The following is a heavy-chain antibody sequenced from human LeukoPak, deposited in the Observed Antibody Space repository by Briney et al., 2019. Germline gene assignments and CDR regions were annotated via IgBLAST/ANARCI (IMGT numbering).Heavy chain of an antibody. CDR1: GFTFTTSW. V-gene: IGHV3-23*01. J-gene: IGHJ1*01. Sequence: GGSLRLSCAASGFTFTTSWMHWFRQAPGKGLEWVSSISGSGESTTYADSVKGRFTISRDNSKNTLYLQMNSLRGEDTAIYFCAKDRIWGQGTLVTVSS. CDR2: ISGSGEST. CDR3: AKDRI.